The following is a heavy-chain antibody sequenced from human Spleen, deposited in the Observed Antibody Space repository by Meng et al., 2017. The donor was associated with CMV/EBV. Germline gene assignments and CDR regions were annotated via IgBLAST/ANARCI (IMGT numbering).Heavy chain of an antibody. V-gene: IGHV3-30*18. J-gene: IGHJ4*02. CDR3: AKIDNSGPHYGYFDY. Sequence: GESLKISCAASGFSFSSYGMHWVRQAPGKGLEWMTIMSYDGSYKYYGDSVKGRFTISRDNSKNMLYLQMSSLRAEDTAVYYCAKIDNSGPHYGYFDYWGQGTLVTVSS. D-gene: IGHD3-22*01. CDR2: MSYDGSYK. CDR1: GFSFSSYG.